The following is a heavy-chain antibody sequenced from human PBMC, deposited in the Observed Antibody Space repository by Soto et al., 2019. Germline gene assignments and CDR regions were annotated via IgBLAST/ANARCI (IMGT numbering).Heavy chain of an antibody. V-gene: IGHV3-23*01. CDR1: GFTFSSDA. CDR2: FRGSDGRT. D-gene: IGHD1-1*01. CDR3: AKLFDNWNGLGLNWFDP. Sequence: GGSLRLSCEASGFTFSSDAMSWIRQAPGKGLEWVSTFRGSDGRTDYADSVKGRFTISRDRSKNTLYLQMNSLRAEDTAVYYCAKLFDNWNGLGLNWFDPWGQGTLVTVSS. J-gene: IGHJ5*02.